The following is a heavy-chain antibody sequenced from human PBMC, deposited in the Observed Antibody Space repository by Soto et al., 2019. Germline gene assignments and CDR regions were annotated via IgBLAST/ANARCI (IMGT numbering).Heavy chain of an antibody. CDR3: ATGDMIVAYDAFEI. D-gene: IGHD3-22*01. V-gene: IGHV1-24*01. Sequence: ASVKVSCKVSGYTLTELSMHWVRQAPGKGLEWMGGFDPEDGETIYAQKFQGRVTMTEDTSTDTAYMELSSLRSEDTAVYYCATGDMIVAYDAFEIWGQGTMVTVSS. CDR1: GYTLTELS. J-gene: IGHJ3*02. CDR2: FDPEDGET.